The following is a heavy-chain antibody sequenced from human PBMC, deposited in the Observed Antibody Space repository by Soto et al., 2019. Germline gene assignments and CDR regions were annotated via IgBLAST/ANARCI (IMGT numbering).Heavy chain of an antibody. CDR3: ATGGGGYSSTWALRGDVC. CDR1: GFNIINQA. V-gene: IGHV3-23*01. CDR2: ISGGGERT. J-gene: IGHJ4*02. Sequence: VQLLESGGGLVQPGGSLRLSCVVSGFNIINQALSWVRQTPGRGLQWVSAISGGGERTSDADSVKGRFTISRDNSKNTMYLQMDSLSAADTAVSYGATGGGGYSSTWALRGDVCWGQGTLVTVSS. D-gene: IGHD6-13*01.